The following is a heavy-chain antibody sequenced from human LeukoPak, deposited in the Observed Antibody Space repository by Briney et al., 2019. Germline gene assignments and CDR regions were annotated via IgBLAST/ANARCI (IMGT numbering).Heavy chain of an antibody. V-gene: IGHV4-59*12. J-gene: IGHJ3*02. CDR2: IYNSGNS. CDR1: GGSIGSYY. CDR3: ARVIRQLGAFDI. Sequence: SETLSLTCTVSGGSIGSYYWSWIRQPPGKGLEWIGYIYNSGNSNYNPSLKSRVTISVDASKNQFSLKLSSVTAADTAVYYCARVIRQLGAFDIWGQGTMVTVSS. D-gene: IGHD6-13*01.